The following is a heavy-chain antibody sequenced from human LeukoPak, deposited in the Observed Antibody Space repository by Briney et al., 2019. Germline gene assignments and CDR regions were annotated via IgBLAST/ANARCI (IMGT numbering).Heavy chain of an antibody. CDR2: IYYSGST. CDR3: ARTYDSSGTPLDY. D-gene: IGHD3-22*01. CDR1: CGSISSSSYY. Sequence: SETLSLTCTVSCGSISSSSYYWGWIRQPPGKGLEWIGSIYYSGSTYYDPSLKSRVTISVDTSKNQYSLKLSSVTAADTAVYYCARTYDSSGTPLDYWGQGTLVTVSS. V-gene: IGHV4-39*01. J-gene: IGHJ4*02.